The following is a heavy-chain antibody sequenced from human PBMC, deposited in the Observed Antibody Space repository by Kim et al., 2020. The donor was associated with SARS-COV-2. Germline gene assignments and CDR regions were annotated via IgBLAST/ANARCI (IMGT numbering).Heavy chain of an antibody. CDR2: IYPGDSDT. Sequence: GESLKISCKGSGYSFTSYWIGWVRQMPGKGLEWMGIIYPGDSDTRYSPSFQGQVTISADKSISTAYLQWSSLKASDTAMYYCARQEGDGYNYFYFDYWGQGTLVTVSS. CDR3: ARQEGDGYNYFYFDY. D-gene: IGHD5-12*01. J-gene: IGHJ4*02. CDR1: GYSFTSYW. V-gene: IGHV5-51*01.